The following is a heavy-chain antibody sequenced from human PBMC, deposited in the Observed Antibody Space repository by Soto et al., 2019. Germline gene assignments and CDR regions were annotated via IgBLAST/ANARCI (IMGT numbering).Heavy chain of an antibody. CDR3: AKDLLRYFDWPINWFDP. Sequence: PSQTLSLTCAISGDSVSSNSAAWNWIRQSPSRGLEWLGRTYYRSKWYNDYAVSVKSRITINPDTSKNQFSLQLNSVTPEDTAVYYCAKDLLRYFDWPINWFDPWGQGTLVTVSS. CDR1: GDSVSSNSAA. J-gene: IGHJ5*02. V-gene: IGHV6-1*01. D-gene: IGHD3-9*01. CDR2: TYYRSKWYN.